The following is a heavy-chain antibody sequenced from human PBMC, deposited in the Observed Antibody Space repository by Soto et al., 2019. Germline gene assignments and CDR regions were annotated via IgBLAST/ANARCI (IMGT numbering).Heavy chain of an antibody. CDR1: GYTFTSYD. Sequence: QVQLVQSGAEVKKPGASVKVSCKASGYTFTSYDINWVRQATGQGLEWMGWMNPNSGNTGYAQKFQGRVTMTRNTSISTAYMELSSLRSEDTAVYYCARTQIGRLWFGESTNWFDPWGQGTLVTVSS. D-gene: IGHD3-10*01. V-gene: IGHV1-8*01. CDR3: ARTQIGRLWFGESTNWFDP. CDR2: MNPNSGNT. J-gene: IGHJ5*02.